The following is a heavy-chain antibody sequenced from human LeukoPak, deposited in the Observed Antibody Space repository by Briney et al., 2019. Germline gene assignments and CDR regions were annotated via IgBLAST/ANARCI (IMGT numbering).Heavy chain of an antibody. CDR1: GGSISSGSYY. CDR3: ATLGPYYDFSYYYMDV. V-gene: IGHV4-61*02. CDR2: IYTSGST. J-gene: IGHJ6*03. D-gene: IGHD3-3*01. Sequence: SETLSLTCTVSGGSISSGSYYWSWIRQPAGKGLEWIGRIYTSGSTNYNPSPKSRVTISVDTSKNQFSLKLSSVTAADTAVYYCATLGPYYDFSYYYMDVWGKGTTVTVSS.